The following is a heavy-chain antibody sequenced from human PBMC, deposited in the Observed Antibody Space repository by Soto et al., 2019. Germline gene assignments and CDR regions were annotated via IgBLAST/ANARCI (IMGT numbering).Heavy chain of an antibody. CDR1: GYSFTNYW. D-gene: IGHD3-3*01. CDR2: VNPSNSDT. V-gene: IGHV5-51*01. Sequence: GESLKISCEASGYSFTNYWIGWVRQLPGKGLEWMGLVNPSNSDTRYSPSFQGQVTLSAAKSINTAYLQWSSLKPSDTAMYFCARRITIFGGLTKRYFDFWGQGTLVTVSS. J-gene: IGHJ4*02. CDR3: ARRITIFGGLTKRYFDF.